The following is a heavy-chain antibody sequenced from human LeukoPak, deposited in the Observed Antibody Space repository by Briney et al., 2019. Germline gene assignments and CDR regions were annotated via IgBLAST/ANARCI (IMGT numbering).Heavy chain of an antibody. V-gene: IGHV4-39*07. D-gene: IGHD1-26*01. CDR3: ARAWEEWDPTCCGY. CDR2: IYYSGST. J-gene: IGHJ4*02. Sequence: SETLSLTCTVSGGSISSSSYYGGWIRQPPGKGLEWIGSIYYSGSTYYNPSLKRRVTISVDTSKNQFSLKLSSVTAADTAVYYCARAWEEWDPTCCGYWGQGTLVTASS. CDR1: GGSISSSSYY.